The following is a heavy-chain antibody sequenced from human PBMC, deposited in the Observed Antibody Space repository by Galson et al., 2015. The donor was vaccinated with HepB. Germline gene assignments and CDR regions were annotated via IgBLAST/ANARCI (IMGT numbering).Heavy chain of an antibody. V-gene: IGHV3-30-3*01. CDR2: ISYDGSNK. CDR1: GFTFSSYA. J-gene: IGHJ5*02. D-gene: IGHD2-21*01. Sequence: SLRLSCAASGFTFSSYAMHWVRQAPGKGLEWVAVISYDGSNKYYADSVKGRFTISRDNSKNTLYLQMNSLRAEDTAVYYCARSLRVFAQNWFDPWGQGTLVTVSS. CDR3: ARSLRVFAQNWFDP.